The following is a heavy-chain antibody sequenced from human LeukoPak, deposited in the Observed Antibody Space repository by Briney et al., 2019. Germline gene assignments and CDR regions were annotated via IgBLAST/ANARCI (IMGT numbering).Heavy chain of an antibody. CDR3: ATLARFLEWLYYFDY. D-gene: IGHD3-3*01. J-gene: IGHJ4*02. V-gene: IGHV1-18*01. Sequence: ASVKVSCKASGYTFTSYGISWVRQAPGQGLEWMGWISAYNSNTNYAQKLQGRVTMTTDTSTSTAYMELRSLRSDDTAVYYCATLARFLEWLYYFDYWGQGTLVTVSS. CDR2: ISAYNSNT. CDR1: GYTFTSYG.